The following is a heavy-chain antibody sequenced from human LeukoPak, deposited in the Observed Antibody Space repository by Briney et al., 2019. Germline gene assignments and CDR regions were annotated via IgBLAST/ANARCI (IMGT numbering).Heavy chain of an antibody. V-gene: IGHV4-39*07. CDR2: VYYSGST. CDR1: GGSISSSGYY. D-gene: IGHD6-13*01. Sequence: SETLSLTCTVSGGSISSSGYYWGWIRQPPGKGLEWIGSVYYSGSTYYNPSLKSRVTISVDTSKNQFSLKLSSVTAADTAVYYCASHIATGGKRMIDYWGQGTLVTVSS. J-gene: IGHJ4*02. CDR3: ASHIATGGKRMIDY.